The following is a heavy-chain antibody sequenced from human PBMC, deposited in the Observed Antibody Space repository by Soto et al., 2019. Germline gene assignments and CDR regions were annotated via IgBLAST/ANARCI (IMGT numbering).Heavy chain of an antibody. CDR1: GYSFTSYW. J-gene: IGHJ4*02. D-gene: IGHD2-21*02. CDR2: IYPGDSDT. Sequence: GESLKISCKGSGYSFTSYWIGWVRQMPGKGLEWMGIIYPGDSDTRYSPSFQGQVTISADKSISTAYLQWSSLKASDTAMYYCERRETNGGDLKYAFDYWGQGTLVTVSS. CDR3: ERRETNGGDLKYAFDY. V-gene: IGHV5-51*01.